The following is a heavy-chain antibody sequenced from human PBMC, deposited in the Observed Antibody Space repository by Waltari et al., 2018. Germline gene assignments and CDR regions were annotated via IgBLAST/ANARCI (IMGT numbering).Heavy chain of an antibody. Sequence: EVQLLESGGGLVQPGGSLRLSCAASGFTFSSYAMSWVSQAPGKGLEWVAVISGGGGSTHYADSVKGRFTISRDNSKNTLYLQMNSLRAEDTAVYYCAKHKYDRSGYGFWYWGQGTLVTVSS. CDR2: ISGGGGST. CDR1: GFTFSSYA. V-gene: IGHV3-23*01. J-gene: IGHJ4*02. D-gene: IGHD3-22*01. CDR3: AKHKYDRSGYGFWY.